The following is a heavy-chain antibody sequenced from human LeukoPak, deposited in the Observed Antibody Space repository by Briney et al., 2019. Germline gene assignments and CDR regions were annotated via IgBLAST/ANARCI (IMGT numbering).Heavy chain of an antibody. CDR2: INHSGST. CDR1: GGSLSGYY. Sequence: PSETLSLTCAVYGGSLSGYYWSWIRQPPGKGLEWIGEINHSGSTNYNPSLKSRVTISVDTSKNQFSLKLSSVTAADTAVYYCARGNRNYDFWSGYQPWGQGTLVTVSS. D-gene: IGHD3-3*01. CDR3: ARGNRNYDFWSGYQP. V-gene: IGHV4-34*01. J-gene: IGHJ5*02.